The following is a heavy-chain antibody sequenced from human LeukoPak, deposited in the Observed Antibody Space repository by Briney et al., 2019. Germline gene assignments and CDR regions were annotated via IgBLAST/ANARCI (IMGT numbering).Heavy chain of an antibody. CDR2: ISSSSSYI. D-gene: IGHD6-19*01. V-gene: IGHV3-21*01. CDR1: GITFSSYS. J-gene: IGHJ4*02. CDR3: ARTAGTGNYFDY. Sequence: GGSLRLSCAASGITFSSYSMNWVRQAPGKGLEWVSSISSSSSYIYYADSVKGRFTISRDNAKNSLYLQMNSLRAEDTAVYYCARTAGTGNYFDYWGQGTLVTVSS.